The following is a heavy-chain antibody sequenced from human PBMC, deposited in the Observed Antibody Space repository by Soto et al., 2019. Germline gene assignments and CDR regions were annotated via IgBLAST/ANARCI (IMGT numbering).Heavy chain of an antibody. CDR1: GGSISSRGDY. D-gene: IGHD3-16*02. CDR2: IYYNGNA. Sequence: LSLTCFVSGGSISSRGDYWVWIRQSPGKGLEWIGNIYYNGNAYYNPSFKSQCTISVDTSKNQFSLTLRSVTAADTAVYYCAKSGGIIVIPDYWGQGTRVTVSS. CDR3: AKSGGIIVIPDY. V-gene: IGHV4-39*01. J-gene: IGHJ4*02.